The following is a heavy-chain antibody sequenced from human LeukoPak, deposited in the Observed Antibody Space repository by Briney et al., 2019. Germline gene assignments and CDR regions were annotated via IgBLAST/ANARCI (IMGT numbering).Heavy chain of an antibody. D-gene: IGHD3-22*01. CDR1: GFNFSSYS. CDR3: ARESSGYFY. V-gene: IGHV3-21*01. J-gene: IGHJ4*02. CDR2: ISSSSSFR. Sequence: GGSLRLSCAASGFNFSSYSMNWVRQAPGKGLEWVSSISSSSSFRYYADSVKGRFTISRDNAKSSLYLQMNSLRAEDTAVYYCARESSGYFYWGQGTLVTVSS.